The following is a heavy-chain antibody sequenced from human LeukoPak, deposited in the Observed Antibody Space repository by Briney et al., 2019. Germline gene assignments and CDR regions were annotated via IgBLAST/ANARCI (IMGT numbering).Heavy chain of an antibody. J-gene: IGHJ4*02. CDR1: GGSFSGYY. V-gene: IGHV4-34*01. CDR2: INHSGST. Sequence: ETLSLTCAVYGGSFSGYYWSWIRQPPGKGLEWIGEINHSGSTNYNPSLKSRVTISVDTSKNQFSLKLSSVTAADTAVYYCARGLDLGIYAYWGQGTLVTVSS. D-gene: IGHD2/OR15-2a*01. CDR3: ARGLDLGIYAY.